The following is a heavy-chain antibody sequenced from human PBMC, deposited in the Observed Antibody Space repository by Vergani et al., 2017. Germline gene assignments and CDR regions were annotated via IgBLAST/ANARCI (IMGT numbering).Heavy chain of an antibody. CDR3: ARARGGDYSEYYFDY. Sequence: QVQVVQSGAEVKKSGASVKVSCKTSGYTFSNYYMHWVRQAPGQGLEWMGIINPSGGHTNYAQKFQGRVTMTRDTSTSTVYMELSSLRSEDTAVYYCARARGGDYSEYYFDYWGQGTLVTVSS. D-gene: IGHD4-17*01. CDR2: INPSGGHT. V-gene: IGHV1-46*01. J-gene: IGHJ4*02. CDR1: GYTFSNYY.